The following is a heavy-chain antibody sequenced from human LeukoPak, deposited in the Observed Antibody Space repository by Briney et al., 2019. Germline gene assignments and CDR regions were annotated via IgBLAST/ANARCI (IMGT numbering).Heavy chain of an antibody. D-gene: IGHD1-26*01. Sequence: GGSLRLSCAASGFTFSSYAMSWVRQAPGKGLEWVSAISGSGGSTYYADSVKGRFTISRDNAKNSLYLQMNSLRAEDTAVYYCARGLRATGNVWFDPWGQGTLVTVSS. CDR2: ISGSGGST. CDR1: GFTFSSYA. CDR3: ARGLRATGNVWFDP. V-gene: IGHV3-23*01. J-gene: IGHJ5*02.